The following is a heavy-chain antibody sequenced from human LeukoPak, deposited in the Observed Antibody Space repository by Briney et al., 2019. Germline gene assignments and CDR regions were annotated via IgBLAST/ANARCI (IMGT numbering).Heavy chain of an antibody. D-gene: IGHD3-10*01. V-gene: IGHV4-31*11. CDR1: GGSISSGNYY. J-gene: IGHJ5*02. CDR2: IHHSGST. Sequence: PSETLSLTCAVSGGSISSGNYYWSWIRQHPGKGLEWIGYIHHSGSTYYNPSLKSRVIISVDTSKNQFSLKLNSVTAADTAVYYCASYGSGSYRFDPWGQGTLVTVSS. CDR3: ASYGSGSYRFDP.